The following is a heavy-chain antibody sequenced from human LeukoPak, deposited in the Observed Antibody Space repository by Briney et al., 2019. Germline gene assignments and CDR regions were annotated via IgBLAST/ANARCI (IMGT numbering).Heavy chain of an antibody. CDR2: ISYDGSNK. D-gene: IGHD1-26*01. V-gene: IGHV3-30*04. J-gene: IGHJ6*02. CDR3: ARDQGWSGSSSAGMDV. Sequence: PGGSLRLSCAASGFTFSSYAMHWVRQAPGKGLEWVAVISYDGSNKYYADSVKGRFTISRDNSKNTLYLQMNSLRAEDTAVYYCARDQGWSGSSSAGMDVWGQGTTVTVSS. CDR1: GFTFSSYA.